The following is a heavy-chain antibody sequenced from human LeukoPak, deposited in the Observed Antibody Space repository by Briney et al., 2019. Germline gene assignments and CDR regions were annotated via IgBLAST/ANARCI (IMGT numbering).Heavy chain of an antibody. D-gene: IGHD4-17*01. CDR2: IIPIFGTA. Sequence: SVKVSCKAFGGTFSSYAISWVRQAPGQGLEWMGGIIPIFGTANYAQKFQGRVTITADESTSTAYMELSSLRSEDTAVYYCARGGSRTTVTPRLGYWGQGTLATVSS. CDR3: ARGGSRTTVTPRLGY. J-gene: IGHJ4*02. CDR1: GGTFSSYA. V-gene: IGHV1-69*13.